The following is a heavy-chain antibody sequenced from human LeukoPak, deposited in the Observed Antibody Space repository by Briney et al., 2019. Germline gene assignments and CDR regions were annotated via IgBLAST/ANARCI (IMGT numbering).Heavy chain of an antibody. CDR3: ASPGYYYYMDV. CDR1: GGSFSGYY. J-gene: IGHJ6*03. V-gene: IGHV4-34*01. CDR2: INHSGST. Sequence: SSETLSLTCAVYGGSFSGYYWSWIRQPPGKGLEWIGEINHSGSTDYNPSLKSRVTISIDTSKNQFSLRLSSVTAADTAVYYCASPGYYYYMDVWGKGTTVTISS.